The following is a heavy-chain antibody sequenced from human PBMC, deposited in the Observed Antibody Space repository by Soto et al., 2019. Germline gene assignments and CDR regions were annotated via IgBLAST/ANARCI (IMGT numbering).Heavy chain of an antibody. CDR1: GFTFSSYG. D-gene: IGHD1-1*01. CDR2: ISYDGNNK. V-gene: IGHV3-30*18. J-gene: IGHJ4*02. Sequence: QVQLVESGGGVVQPGRSLRLSCAASGFTFSSYGMHWVRQAPGKGLEWVAVISYDGNNKYYADSVKGRFTISRDNSKNTLSLQMNSLRAEDTAVYYCAKSVYNWNDGFFAYWGQGTLVTVSS. CDR3: AKSVYNWNDGFFAY.